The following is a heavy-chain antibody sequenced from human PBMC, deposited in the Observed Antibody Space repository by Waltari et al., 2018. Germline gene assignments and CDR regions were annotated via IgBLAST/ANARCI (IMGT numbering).Heavy chain of an antibody. Sequence: QVQLVQSGAEVKNPGASVKVSCKASGYTLTGYYMHVVRQAPGQGLEWMGWINPNSCGTNYAQKFQGRVTMTRDTSISTAYMELSRLRSDDTAVYYCARGRGGGSLPPPDYWGQGTLVTVSS. CDR1: GYTLTGYY. J-gene: IGHJ4*02. CDR3: ARGRGGGSLPPPDY. V-gene: IGHV1-2*02. D-gene: IGHD3-16*01. CDR2: INPNSCGT.